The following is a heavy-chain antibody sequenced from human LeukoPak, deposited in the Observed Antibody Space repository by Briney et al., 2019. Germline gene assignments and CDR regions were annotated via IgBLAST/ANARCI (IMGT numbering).Heavy chain of an antibody. Sequence: GESLKISCKVSGYTFTNYWIGWVRQVPGKGLEWMGIIYPGDSDTRYSPSFQGQVTISADKSISTAYLQWSSLKASDTAMYYCARHSSGWFSRGFFDYWGQGTLVAVSS. CDR3: ARHSSGWFSRGFFDY. J-gene: IGHJ4*02. CDR2: IYPGDSDT. D-gene: IGHD6-19*01. CDR1: GYTFTNYW. V-gene: IGHV5-51*01.